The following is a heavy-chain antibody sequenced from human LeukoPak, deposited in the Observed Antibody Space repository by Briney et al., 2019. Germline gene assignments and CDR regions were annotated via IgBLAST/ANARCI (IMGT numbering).Heavy chain of an antibody. J-gene: IGHJ4*02. CDR2: IKSKTDGGTT. Sequence: GGSLRLSCAASGFTFSNAWMSWVRQAPGKGLEWVGRIKSKTDGGTTDYAAPVKGRFTISRDDSKNTLYLQTNSLKTEDTAVYYCTTDRFAVQKGGYWGQGTLVTVSS. CDR1: GFTFSNAW. CDR3: TTDRFAVQKGGY. D-gene: IGHD1-1*01. V-gene: IGHV3-15*01.